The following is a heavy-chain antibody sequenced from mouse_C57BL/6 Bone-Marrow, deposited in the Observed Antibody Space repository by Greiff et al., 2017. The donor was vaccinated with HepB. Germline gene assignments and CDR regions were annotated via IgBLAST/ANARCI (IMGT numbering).Heavy chain of an antibody. J-gene: IGHJ2*01. Sequence: QVQLQQSGAELVRPGSSVKLSCKASGYTFTSYWMDWVKQRPGQGLEWIGNIYPSDSETHYNQKFKDKATLTVDKSSSTAYMQLSSLTSEDSAVYYCARHYYGSSFYFDYWGQGTTLTVSS. CDR2: IYPSDSET. CDR1: GYTFTSYW. CDR3: ARHYYGSSFYFDY. V-gene: IGHV1-61*01. D-gene: IGHD1-1*01.